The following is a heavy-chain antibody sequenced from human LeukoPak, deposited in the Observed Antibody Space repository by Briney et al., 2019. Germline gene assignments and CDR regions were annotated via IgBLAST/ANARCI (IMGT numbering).Heavy chain of an antibody. D-gene: IGHD2-2*01. CDR2: ISSSSSYI. CDR1: GFTFSSYS. J-gene: IGHJ4*02. V-gene: IGHV3-21*01. CDR3: ARDRRDGSTSSVFDY. Sequence: GGSLRLSCAASGFTFSSYSMNWVRQAPGKGLEWVSSISSSSSYIYYADSVKGRFTISRDNAKNSLYLQMNSLRAEDTAVYYCARDRRDGSTSSVFDYWGQGTLVTVSS.